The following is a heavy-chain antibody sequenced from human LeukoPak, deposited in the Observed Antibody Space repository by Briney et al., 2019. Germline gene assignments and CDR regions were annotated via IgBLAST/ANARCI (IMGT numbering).Heavy chain of an antibody. CDR3: ARIRSVYFDWFGSNYGMDV. D-gene: IGHD3-9*01. Sequence: SETLSLTCTVSGGSISSYYWSWIRHPPGKGLEWIGYIYYSGSTNYNPSLKSRVTISVDTSKNQFSLKLSSVTAADTAVYYCARIRSVYFDWFGSNYGMDVWGQGTTVTVSS. CDR2: IYYSGST. J-gene: IGHJ6*02. V-gene: IGHV4-59*08. CDR1: GGSISSYY.